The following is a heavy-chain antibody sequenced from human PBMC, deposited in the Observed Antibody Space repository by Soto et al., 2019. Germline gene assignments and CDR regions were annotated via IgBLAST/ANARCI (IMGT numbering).Heavy chain of an antibody. CDR3: ARHSPAHQYINAVEY. D-gene: IGHD5-18*01. CDR2: ISYSGSS. Sequence: QVLLQESGPGLVKPSETLSLTCTVSGGSINSYSHSWGWIRQPPGKGLEWIGSISYSGSSYYNPSLKSRVTIFVDTSKNQFSLNLSSVTAADTAIYYCARHSPAHQYINAVEYWGQGTQVTVSS. V-gene: IGHV4-39*01. J-gene: IGHJ4*02. CDR1: GGSINSYSHS.